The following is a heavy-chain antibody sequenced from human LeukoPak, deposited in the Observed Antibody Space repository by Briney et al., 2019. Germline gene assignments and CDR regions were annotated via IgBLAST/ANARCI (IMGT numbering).Heavy chain of an antibody. V-gene: IGHV4-59*01. CDR1: GGSISSYY. CDR3: ARIVSGDYGDYVGGMDV. CDR2: IYYSGST. J-gene: IGHJ6*02. D-gene: IGHD4-17*01. Sequence: SETLSLTCTVSGGSISSYYWSWIRQPPGKGLEWIGYIYYSGSTNYNPSLKSRVTISVDTSKNQFSLKLSSVTAADTAVYYCARIVSGDYGDYVGGMDVWGQGTTVTVPS.